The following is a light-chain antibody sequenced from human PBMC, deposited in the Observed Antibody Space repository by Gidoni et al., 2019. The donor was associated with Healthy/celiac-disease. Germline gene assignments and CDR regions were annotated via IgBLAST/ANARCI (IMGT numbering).Light chain of an antibody. V-gene: IGKV3-20*01. CDR3: QQYGSSLLT. J-gene: IGKJ4*01. CDR1: QSVSSSY. Sequence: EIVLEQSPGTLSLSPGERATLSCRASQSVSSSYLAWYQQKPGQAPRLLIYGASSRATGIPDRFSGSGSGTDFTFTISRLEPHDFAVYFCQQYGSSLLTFGGGTKVEIK. CDR2: GAS.